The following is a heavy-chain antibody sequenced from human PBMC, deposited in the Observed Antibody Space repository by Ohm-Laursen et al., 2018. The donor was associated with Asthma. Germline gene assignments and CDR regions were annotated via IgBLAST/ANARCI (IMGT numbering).Heavy chain of an antibody. Sequence: ASVKVSCKASGYTFTSYYMHWVRQAPGQGLEWMGIINPSGGSTSYAQKFQGRVTMTRDTSTSTVYMELSSLRSEDTAVYYCARAVGYAYCGGDCGVYFDYWGQGTLVTVSS. V-gene: IGHV1-46*01. J-gene: IGHJ4*02. CDR3: ARAVGYAYCGGDCGVYFDY. CDR1: GYTFTSYY. CDR2: INPSGGST. D-gene: IGHD2-21*02.